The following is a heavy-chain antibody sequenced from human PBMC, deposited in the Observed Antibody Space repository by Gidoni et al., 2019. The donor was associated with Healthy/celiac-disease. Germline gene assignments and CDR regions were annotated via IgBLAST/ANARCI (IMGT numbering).Heavy chain of an antibody. CDR2: VDPEDGET. V-gene: IGHV1-69-2*01. Sequence: EVQLVQSGAEVKKPGATVKISCKVSEYTFTDYYMHWVQQAPGKGLEWMGLVDPEDGETIYAEKFQGRVTITADTSTDTAYMELSSLRSEDTAVYYCATARRVRFLEWLGHRGYYYYGMDVWGQGTTVTVSS. D-gene: IGHD3-3*01. CDR3: ATARRVRFLEWLGHRGYYYYGMDV. J-gene: IGHJ6*02. CDR1: EYTFTDYY.